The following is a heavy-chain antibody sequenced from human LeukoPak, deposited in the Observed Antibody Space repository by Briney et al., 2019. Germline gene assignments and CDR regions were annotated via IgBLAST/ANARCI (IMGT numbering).Heavy chain of an antibody. CDR2: IYYSGST. Sequence: PSETLSLTCTVSGGSISSGGYYWSWIRQHPGKGLEWIGYIYYSGSTYYNPSLKSRVTISVDTSKNQFSLKLSSVTAADTAVYYCASGYNYWYYFDYWGQGNLVTVSS. V-gene: IGHV4-31*03. CDR3: ASGYNYWYYFDY. CDR1: GGSISSGGYY. J-gene: IGHJ4*02. D-gene: IGHD5-18*01.